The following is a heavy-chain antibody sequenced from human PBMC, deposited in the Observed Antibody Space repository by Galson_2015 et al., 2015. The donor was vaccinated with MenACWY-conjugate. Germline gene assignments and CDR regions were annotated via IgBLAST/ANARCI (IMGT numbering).Heavy chain of an antibody. J-gene: IGHJ3*02. CDR2: ISTSGGRT. Sequence: SLRLSCAASGFTFSTFGVSWVRQAPGKGLEWVSAISTSGGRTYYADSVKGRVTISRDNSENTLYLQMNSLRAEDTAVYYCAKASFGVTIGEVFAFDTWGQGTMIIVSS. D-gene: IGHD3-3*01. CDR3: AKASFGVTIGEVFAFDT. V-gene: IGHV3-23*01. CDR1: GFTFSTFG.